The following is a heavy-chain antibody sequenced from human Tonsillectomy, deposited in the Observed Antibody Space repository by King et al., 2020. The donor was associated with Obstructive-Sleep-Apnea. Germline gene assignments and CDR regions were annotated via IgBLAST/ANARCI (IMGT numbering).Heavy chain of an antibody. CDR3: ARDWISPDYSDY. CDR1: GFTFTNYS. V-gene: IGHV3-21*03. J-gene: IGHJ4*02. CDR2: ITRSYDT. Sequence: VQLVESGGGLVKPGGSLRLSCAASGFTFTNYSMNWVRQAPGKGLEWVSSITRSYDTYYADSVRGRFTISRDNAEDSLHLQMNSLRAEDTAVYYCARDWISPDYSDYWGRGTLVTVSS. D-gene: IGHD2-2*03.